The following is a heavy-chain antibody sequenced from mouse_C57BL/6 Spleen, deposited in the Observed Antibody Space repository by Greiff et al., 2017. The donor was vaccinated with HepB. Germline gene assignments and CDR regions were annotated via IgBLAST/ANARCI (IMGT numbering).Heavy chain of an antibody. CDR3: ARREIYYGNWYFDV. J-gene: IGHJ1*03. CDR2: IDPSDSYT. Sequence: VQLQQPGAELVMPGASVKLSCKASGYTFTSYWMHWVKQRPGQGLEWIGEIDPSDSYTNYNQKFKGKSTLTVDKSSSTAYMQLSSLTSEDSAVYYCARREIYYGNWYFDVWGTGTTVTVSS. D-gene: IGHD2-1*01. CDR1: GYTFTSYW. V-gene: IGHV1-69*01.